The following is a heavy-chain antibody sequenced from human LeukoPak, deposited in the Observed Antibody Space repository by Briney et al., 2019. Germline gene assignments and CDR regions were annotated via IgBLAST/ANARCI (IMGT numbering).Heavy chain of an antibody. D-gene: IGHD2-15*01. J-gene: IGHJ4*02. CDR3: ARGLSDTLLGY. Sequence: GASVKVSCKASGYTFTSYGISWGRQAPGQGLEWMGWISAYNGNTNYAQKLQGRVTMTTDTSTSTAYMELSSLRSEDTAVYYCARGLSDTLLGYWGQGTLVTVSS. CDR1: GYTFTSYG. V-gene: IGHV1-18*01. CDR2: ISAYNGNT.